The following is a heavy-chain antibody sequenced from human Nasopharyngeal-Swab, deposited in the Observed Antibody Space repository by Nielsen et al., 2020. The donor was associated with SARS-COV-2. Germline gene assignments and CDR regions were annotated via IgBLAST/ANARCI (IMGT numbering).Heavy chain of an antibody. CDR1: GFTFSDYY. CDR3: ARDFGAPSSSWYDGDWFDP. Sequence: GGSLRLSCAASGFTFSDYYMSCIRQAPGKGLEWVSYISSSGSTIYYADSVKGRFTISRDNAKNSLYLQMNSLRAEDTAVYYCARDFGAPSSSWYDGDWFDPWGQGTLVTVSS. CDR2: ISSSGSTI. V-gene: IGHV3-11*01. D-gene: IGHD6-13*01. J-gene: IGHJ5*02.